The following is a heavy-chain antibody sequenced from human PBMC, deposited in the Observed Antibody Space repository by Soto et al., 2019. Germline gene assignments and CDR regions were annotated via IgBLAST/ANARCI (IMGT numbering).Heavy chain of an antibody. D-gene: IGHD3-16*02. J-gene: IGHJ4*02. V-gene: IGHV1-2*02. Sequence: ASVKVSCKASGYTFTGYYMHWVRQAPGQGLEWKGWINPNSGGTNYAQKFQGRVTMTRDTSISTAYMELSRLRSDDTAVYYCARGLWMITFGGVIGSDFADYWGQGTLVTVSS. CDR3: ARGLWMITFGGVIGSDFADY. CDR1: GYTFTGYY. CDR2: INPNSGGT.